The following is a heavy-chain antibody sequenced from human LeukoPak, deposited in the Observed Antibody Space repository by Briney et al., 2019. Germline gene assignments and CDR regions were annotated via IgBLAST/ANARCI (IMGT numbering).Heavy chain of an antibody. D-gene: IGHD6-19*01. J-gene: IGHJ3*02. CDR2: INPNNGGT. CDR3: ARVGGWHDAFDI. CDR1: GYTFTGYY. V-gene: IGHV1-2*02. Sequence: ASVKVSCKASGYTFTGYYMHWVRQAPGQGLEWMGWINPNNGGTNYAQKFQGRVTMTRDTSISTAYMELSRLRSDDTAVYYCARVGGWHDAFDIWGRGTMVTVSS.